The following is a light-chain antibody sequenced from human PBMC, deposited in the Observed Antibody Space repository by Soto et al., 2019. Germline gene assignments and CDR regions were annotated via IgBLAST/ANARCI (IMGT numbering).Light chain of an antibody. J-gene: IGKJ5*01. CDR2: DAS. CDR1: QSVSSY. CDR3: QQRSNWLSIT. Sequence: EIVLTQSPATLSLSPWERATLSCRASQSVSSYLAWYQQKPGQAPRLLIYDASNRATGIPARFSGSGSGTDFTLTISSLEPEDFAVYYCQQRSNWLSITFGQGTRLAIK. V-gene: IGKV3-11*01.